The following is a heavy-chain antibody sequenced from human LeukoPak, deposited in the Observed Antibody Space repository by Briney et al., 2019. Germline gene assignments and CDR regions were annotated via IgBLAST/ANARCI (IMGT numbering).Heavy chain of an antibody. CDR1: GGSISSGSYY. Sequence: SETLSLTCTVSGGSISSGSYYWGWIRQPPGKGLEWIGTIYYSGGTYHNPSLKSRVTISVDTSKNQFSLKLSSVTAADTAVYFCARQYSSGWQYFDCWGQGTLVTVSS. V-gene: IGHV4-39*01. D-gene: IGHD6-19*01. CDR2: IYYSGGT. J-gene: IGHJ4*02. CDR3: ARQYSSGWQYFDC.